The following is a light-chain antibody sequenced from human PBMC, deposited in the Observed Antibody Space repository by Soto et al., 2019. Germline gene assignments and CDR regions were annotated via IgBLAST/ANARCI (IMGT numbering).Light chain of an antibody. CDR2: KAT. V-gene: IGKV1-5*03. CDR1: QSIDNW. J-gene: IGKJ4*01. CDR3: QQYNSYPLT. Sequence: DIQMTQSPSTLSASVGDRVTITCRASQSIDNWLVWYQQKPGKAPKVLVYKATTLESGVPSRFSGSGSGTEFTFTISSLQPDDFATYYCQQYNSYPLTIGGGTKVEIK.